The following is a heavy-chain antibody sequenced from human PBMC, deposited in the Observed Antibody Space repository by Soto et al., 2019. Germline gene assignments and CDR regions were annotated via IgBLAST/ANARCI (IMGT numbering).Heavy chain of an antibody. CDR1: GYQFTTLW. J-gene: IGHJ3*01. V-gene: IGHV5-10-1*01. CDR3: ARPASGGSRDAFDV. D-gene: IGHD2-15*01. CDR2: IDPTDSFT. Sequence: PGESLKISCKASGYQFTTLWLNWVRQTPGKGLEWLGRIDPTDSFTNFSPPFEGHVTISVDRSISTAYLQSKSLQASDTAIYYCARPASGGSRDAFDVWGQGTTVTVSS.